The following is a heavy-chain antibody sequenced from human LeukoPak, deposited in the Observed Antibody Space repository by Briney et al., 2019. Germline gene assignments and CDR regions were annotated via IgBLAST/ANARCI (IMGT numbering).Heavy chain of an antibody. V-gene: IGHV3-7*03. D-gene: IGHD3-9*01. J-gene: IGHJ4*02. CDR2: IRQDGSEK. CDR3: ARSYNVLTAFDY. Sequence: GGSLRLSCAASGFTFSTYWMSWVRQAPGKGLEWVANIRQDGSEKYYADSVKGRFTISRDNADNSLYLQMNSLKPEDTAVYYCARSYNVLTAFDYWGQGTLVTVSS. CDR1: GFTFSTYW.